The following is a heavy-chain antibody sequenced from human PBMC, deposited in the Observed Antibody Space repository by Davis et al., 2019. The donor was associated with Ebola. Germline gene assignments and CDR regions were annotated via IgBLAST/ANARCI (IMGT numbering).Heavy chain of an antibody. CDR3: AKDRYSNYAGGMDV. CDR2: INPSGGST. CDR1: GYTLSEIS. Sequence: ASVQVSCKVSGYTLSEISMHWVRQAPGQGLEWMGIINPSGGSTSYAQKFQGRVTMTRDTSTSTVYMELSSLRSEDTAIYYCAKDRYSNYAGGMDVWGQGTTVTVSS. V-gene: IGHV1-46*01. J-gene: IGHJ6*02. D-gene: IGHD4-11*01.